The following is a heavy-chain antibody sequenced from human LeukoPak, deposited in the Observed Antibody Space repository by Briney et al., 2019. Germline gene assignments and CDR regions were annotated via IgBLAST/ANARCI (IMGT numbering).Heavy chain of an antibody. J-gene: IGHJ4*02. CDR2: IYHSGST. V-gene: IGHV4-59*01. Sequence: PSETLSLTCTVSGAFMSTYYWSWIRQPPGKGLEWIAYIYHSGSTNYNPSLKSRVTISVDTSKNQFSLKLNSVTAADTALYYCARDGYGGIDYWGQGILVTVSS. CDR1: GAFMSTYY. CDR3: ARDGYGGIDY. D-gene: IGHD4-23*01.